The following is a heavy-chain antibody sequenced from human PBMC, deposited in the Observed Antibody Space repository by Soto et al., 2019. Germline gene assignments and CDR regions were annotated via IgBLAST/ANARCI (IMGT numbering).Heavy chain of an antibody. CDR3: ARDRGVVPAAAPHYYYYGMDV. J-gene: IGHJ6*02. V-gene: IGHV1-69*13. CDR2: IIPIFGTA. Sequence: SVKVSCKASGGTFSSYAISWVRQAPGQGLEWMGGIIPIFGTANYAQKFQGRVTITADESTSTAYMELSSLRSEDTAVYYCARDRGVVPAAAPHYYYYGMDVWGQGTTVTVS. D-gene: IGHD2-2*01. CDR1: GGTFSSYA.